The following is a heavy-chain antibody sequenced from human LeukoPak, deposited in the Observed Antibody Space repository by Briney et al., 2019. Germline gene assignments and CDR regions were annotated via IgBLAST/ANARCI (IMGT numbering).Heavy chain of an antibody. D-gene: IGHD1-14*01. CDR3: ASNFAISAGSAYDL. CDR1: GGSISSSTYY. CDR2: IYYGGST. V-gene: IGHV4-39*07. Sequence: PSETLSLTCTVSGGSISSSTYYWGWIRQPPGKGLEWIGSIYYGGSTYYNSSLKSRVTISVDISKNQFSLKVSSVTAADTAVYYCASNFAISAGSAYDLWGQGTMVTVSS. J-gene: IGHJ3*01.